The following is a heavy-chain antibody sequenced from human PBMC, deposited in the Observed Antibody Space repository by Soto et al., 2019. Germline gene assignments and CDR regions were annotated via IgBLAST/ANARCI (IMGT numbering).Heavy chain of an antibody. CDR2: ISYDGYNQ. Sequence: QVQLLDSGGGVVQPGRSLRLSCAASGFSFSSHAMHWVRQAPGKGLEWVAVISYDGYNQYYADSVKGRFTISRDNSKNTLYLQMDSLKPEDTSLYYCARGSTRGAAEYFQHWGKGTLVTVSS. D-gene: IGHD3-10*01. J-gene: IGHJ1*01. V-gene: IGHV3-30-3*01. CDR3: ARGSTRGAAEYFQH. CDR1: GFSFSSHA.